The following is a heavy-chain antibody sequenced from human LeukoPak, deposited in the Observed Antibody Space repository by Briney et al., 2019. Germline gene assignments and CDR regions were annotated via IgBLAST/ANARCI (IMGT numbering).Heavy chain of an antibody. J-gene: IGHJ4*02. CDR3: AKWATTVTYVGYFDY. Sequence: GGSLRLSCAASGFTFSSYAMSWVRQAPGKGLECVSAISGSGRSTYSADSVKGRFTISRDNSKNTLYLQMNSLRAEDTAVYYCAKWATTVTYVGYFDYWGQGTLVTVSS. CDR2: ISGSGRST. V-gene: IGHV3-23*01. D-gene: IGHD4-17*01. CDR1: GFTFSSYA.